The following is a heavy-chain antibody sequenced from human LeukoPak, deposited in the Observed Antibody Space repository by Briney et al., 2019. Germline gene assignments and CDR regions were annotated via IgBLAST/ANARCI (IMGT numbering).Heavy chain of an antibody. CDR3: ARGTSRDYGDYGY. CDR1: GYTFTGYY. CDR2: INPNSGGT. D-gene: IGHD4-17*01. J-gene: IGHJ4*02. Sequence: GASVKVSCKASGYTFTGYYMHWVRQAPGQGLEWMGWINPNSGGTNHAQKFQGRITMTRDTSISTVYMELSRLRSDDTAVYYCARGTSRDYGDYGYWGQGTLVTVSS. V-gene: IGHV1-2*02.